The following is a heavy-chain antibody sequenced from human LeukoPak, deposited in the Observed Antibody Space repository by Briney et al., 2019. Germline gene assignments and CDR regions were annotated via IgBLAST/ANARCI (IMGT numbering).Heavy chain of an antibody. CDR2: MSPNSDNT. D-gene: IGHD4-23*01. Sequence: ASVTVSCKASGYTFTSYDINWVRQATGQGLEWMGWMSPNSDNTGYAQKFQGRVTFTRDTSISTAYMELRSLTSEDTAVYCCARDYGGSSGWFDPWGQGTLVTVSS. CDR3: ARDYGGSSGWFDP. V-gene: IGHV1-8*01. CDR1: GYTFTSYD. J-gene: IGHJ5*02.